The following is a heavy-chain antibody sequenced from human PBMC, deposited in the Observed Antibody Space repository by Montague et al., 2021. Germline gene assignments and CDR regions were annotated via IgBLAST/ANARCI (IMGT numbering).Heavy chain of an antibody. V-gene: IGHV3-74*01. D-gene: IGHD3-10*01. CDR1: GFTFSSYW. Sequence: SLRLSCAASGFTFSSYWMHWVRQAPGKGLVWVSTIKTDGSSTNYADSVKGRFTISRGNAKNTLYLQMNSLRVEDTAVYYCARSYDSWGQGALVTVSS. CDR3: ARSYDS. CDR2: IKTDGSST. J-gene: IGHJ4*02.